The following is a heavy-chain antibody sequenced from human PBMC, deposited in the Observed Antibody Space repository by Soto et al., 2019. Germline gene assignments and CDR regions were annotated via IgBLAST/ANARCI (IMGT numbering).Heavy chain of an antibody. D-gene: IGHD6-19*01. Sequence: GGSLRLSCAASGFTFRDHYMDWVRQAPGKGLEWVGRIRNKVKSYTTEYAASVKGRFTISRDDSKDSLYLQMNSLKTEDTAVYYCARAIYSNDWKTQDYWGQGTLVTVSS. CDR1: GFTFRDHY. J-gene: IGHJ4*02. CDR3: ARAIYSNDWKTQDY. CDR2: IRNKVKSYTT. V-gene: IGHV3-72*01.